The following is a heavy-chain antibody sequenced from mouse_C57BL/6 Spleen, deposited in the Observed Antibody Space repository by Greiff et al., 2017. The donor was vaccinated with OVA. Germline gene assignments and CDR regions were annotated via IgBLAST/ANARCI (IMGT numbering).Heavy chain of an antibody. Sequence: VQLKESGAGLVQPGGSMKLSCAASGFTFTDDWMDWVRQSPEKGLEWVAEIRNKANNNTTYYAVSVKGRFTISRDDSKRIVYLQMNSIRAEDTGIYDCTYSLNYYGSSRFDDWGQGTTLTVSS. J-gene: IGHJ2*01. CDR3: TYSLNYYGSSRFDD. CDR1: GFTFTDDW. D-gene: IGHD1-1*01. V-gene: IGHV6-6*01. CDR2: IRNKANNNTT.